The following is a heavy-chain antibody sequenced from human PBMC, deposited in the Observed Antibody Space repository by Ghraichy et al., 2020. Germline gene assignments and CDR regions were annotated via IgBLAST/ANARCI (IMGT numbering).Heavy chain of an antibody. D-gene: IGHD3-3*01. Sequence: ESLNISCTVSGGSISSYYWSWIRQPPGKGLEWIGYIYYSGSTNYNPSLKSRVTISVDTSKNQFSLKLSSVTAADTAVYYCARGGESSITIFGVVSPPYYYYGMDVWGQGTTVTVSS. CDR3: ARGGESSITIFGVVSPPYYYYGMDV. V-gene: IGHV4-59*01. CDR1: GGSISSYY. J-gene: IGHJ6*02. CDR2: IYYSGST.